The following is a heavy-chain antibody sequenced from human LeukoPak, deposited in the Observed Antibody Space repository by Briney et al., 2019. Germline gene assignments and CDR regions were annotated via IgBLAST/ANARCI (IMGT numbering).Heavy chain of an antibody. CDR3: ARRATGDY. V-gene: IGHV1-46*01. D-gene: IGHD3-10*01. CDR2: INPSGGST. Sequence: ASVKVSCKASGYIFTSYYMHWVRQAPGQGLEWMGIINPSGGSTSYAQKFQGRVTITRDTSASTAYMELSSLRSEDTAVYYCARRATGDYWGQGTLVTVSS. CDR1: GYIFTSYY. J-gene: IGHJ4*02.